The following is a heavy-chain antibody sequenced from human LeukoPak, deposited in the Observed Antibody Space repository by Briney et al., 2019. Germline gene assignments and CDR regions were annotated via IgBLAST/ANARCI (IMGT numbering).Heavy chain of an antibody. CDR1: GFTFSSYS. CDR2: ISSSSSYI. CDR3: ARDSFLGGWRYFDY. Sequence: GSLRLSCAASGFTFSSYSTNWVRQAPGKGLEWVSSISSSSSYIYYADSVKGRFTISRDNAKNSLYLQMNSLRAEDTAVYYCARDSFLGGWRYFDYWGQGTLVTVSS. D-gene: IGHD6-19*01. J-gene: IGHJ4*02. V-gene: IGHV3-21*01.